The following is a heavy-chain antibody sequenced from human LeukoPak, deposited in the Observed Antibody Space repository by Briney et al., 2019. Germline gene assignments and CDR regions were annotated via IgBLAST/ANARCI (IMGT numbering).Heavy chain of an antibody. Sequence: GGSLRLSCAASGFTFSSYSMNWVRQAPGKGLEWVSNIRGSSDTVYYADSVKGRFTVSRDNARNSLYLQMNSLRDEDTAVYYCARYSLWSFDYWGQGTLVTVSS. D-gene: IGHD3-10*01. CDR3: ARYSLWSFDY. CDR2: IRGSSDTV. V-gene: IGHV3-48*02. CDR1: GFTFSSYS. J-gene: IGHJ4*02.